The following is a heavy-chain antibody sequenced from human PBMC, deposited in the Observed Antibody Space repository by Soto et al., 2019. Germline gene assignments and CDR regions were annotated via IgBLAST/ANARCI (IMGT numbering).Heavy chain of an antibody. D-gene: IGHD3-22*01. CDR2: INPSGGST. Sequence: GASVKVSCKASGYTFTSYYMHWVRQAPGQGLEWMGIINPSGGSTSYAQKFQGRVTMTRGTSTSTVYMELSSLRSEDTAVYYCARDQSFPYYYDSSGYYTPGSHPYYYYYGMDVWGQGTTVTVSS. V-gene: IGHV1-46*01. CDR3: ARDQSFPYYYDSSGYYTPGSHPYYYYYGMDV. J-gene: IGHJ6*02. CDR1: GYTFTSYY.